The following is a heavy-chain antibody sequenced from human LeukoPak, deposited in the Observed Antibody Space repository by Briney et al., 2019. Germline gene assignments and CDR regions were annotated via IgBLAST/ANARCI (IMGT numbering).Heavy chain of an antibody. V-gene: IGHV4-39*07. CDR3: ASRGYSSGWLDY. D-gene: IGHD6-19*01. J-gene: IGHJ4*02. Sequence: SETQSLTCTISGGSISSSSYYWGWIRQPPGKGLEWIGSIYYSGSTYYNPSLKSRVTISVDTSKNRFSLKLSSVTAADTAVYSCASRGYSSGWLDYWGQGTLVTVSS. CDR2: IYYSGST. CDR1: GGSISSSSYY.